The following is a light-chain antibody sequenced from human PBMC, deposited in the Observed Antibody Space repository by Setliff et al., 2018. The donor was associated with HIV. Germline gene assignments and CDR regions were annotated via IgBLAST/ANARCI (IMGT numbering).Light chain of an antibody. J-gene: IGLJ2*01. Sequence: QSALAQPPSTSGTPVQRVTISCSGSNSNIGSNTVNWYQQLPGTAPKLLISSNNQRPSGVPDRFSGSSSGTSASLAISGLQSEYAADYYCASWDDSLNGVVFGGGTKVTV. CDR2: SNN. CDR3: ASWDDSLNGVV. V-gene: IGLV1-44*01. CDR1: NSNIGSNT.